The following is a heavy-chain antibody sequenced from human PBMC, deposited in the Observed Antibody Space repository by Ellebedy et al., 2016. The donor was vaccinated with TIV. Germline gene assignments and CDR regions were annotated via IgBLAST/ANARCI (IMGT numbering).Heavy chain of an antibody. D-gene: IGHD6-6*01. CDR3: ARVWGIATRPVDS. J-gene: IGHJ4*02. Sequence: MPSETLSLTCTVSGGSISNSDYYWNWIRQPPGKGLEWIGSIYYSGSAYYNPSLKSRVTVSVDTSKNQFSLNLTSVTAADTAVYYCARVWGIATRPVDSWGQGTLVTVSP. CDR1: GGSISNSDYY. V-gene: IGHV4-39*07. CDR2: IYYSGSA.